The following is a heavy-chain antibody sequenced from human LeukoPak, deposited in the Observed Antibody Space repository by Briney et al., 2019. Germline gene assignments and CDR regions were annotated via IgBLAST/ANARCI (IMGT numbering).Heavy chain of an antibody. D-gene: IGHD5-18*01. J-gene: IGHJ3*02. Sequence: GGSLRLSCAASGFTFRNYAMSWVRQAPGKGLEWVVFIRYDGSNKYYADSVKGRFTISRDNSKNTLYLQMNSLRAEDTAVYYCAKSSPLQLWLPTEGAFDIWGQGTMVTVSS. CDR3: AKSSPLQLWLPTEGAFDI. CDR2: IRYDGSNK. V-gene: IGHV3-30*02. CDR1: GFTFRNYA.